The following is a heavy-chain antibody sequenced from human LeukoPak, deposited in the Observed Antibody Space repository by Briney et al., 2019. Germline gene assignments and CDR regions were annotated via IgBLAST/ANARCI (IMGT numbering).Heavy chain of an antibody. CDR1: GGSISSGGYS. V-gene: IGHV4-30-2*01. D-gene: IGHD2-2*01. Sequence: SETLSLTCAVSGGSISSGGYSWSWIRQPPGKGLEWIGYIYHSGSTYYNPSLKSRVTISVDRSKNQFSLKLNSVTAADTAVYYCARSYCSSTSCYFNWFDPWGQGTLVTVSS. CDR3: ARSYCSSTSCYFNWFDP. J-gene: IGHJ5*02. CDR2: IYHSGST.